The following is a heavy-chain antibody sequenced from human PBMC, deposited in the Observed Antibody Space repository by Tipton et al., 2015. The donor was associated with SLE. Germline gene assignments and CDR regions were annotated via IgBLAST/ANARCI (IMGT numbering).Heavy chain of an antibody. V-gene: IGHV3-9*01. D-gene: IGHD2-2*01. CDR2: ISWNSGSI. CDR3: AKGEGYCSSTSCYLKGPFDY. CDR1: GFTFDDYA. Sequence: SLRLSCAASGFTFDDYAMHWDRQAPEKGLEWVSGISWNSGSIAYADSVKGRFTISRDNAKNSLYLQMNSLRAEDTAVYYCAKGEGYCSSTSCYLKGPFDYWGQGTLVTVSS. J-gene: IGHJ4*02.